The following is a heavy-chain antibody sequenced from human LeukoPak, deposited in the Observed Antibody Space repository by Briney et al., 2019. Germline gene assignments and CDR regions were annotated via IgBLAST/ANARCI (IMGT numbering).Heavy chain of an antibody. J-gene: IGHJ5*02. Sequence: PSETLSLTCTVSGGSISSSSYYWGWIRQPPGKGLEWIGSIYYSGSTYYNPSLKSRVTISVDTSKNQFSLKLSSVTAADTAAYYCARRRLVHNWFDPWGQGTLVTVSS. D-gene: IGHD6-6*01. CDR3: ARRRLVHNWFDP. V-gene: IGHV4-39*07. CDR1: GGSISSSSYY. CDR2: IYYSGST.